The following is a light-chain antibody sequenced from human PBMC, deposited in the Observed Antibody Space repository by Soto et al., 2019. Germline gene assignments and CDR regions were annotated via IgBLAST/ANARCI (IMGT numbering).Light chain of an antibody. J-gene: IGLJ3*02. V-gene: IGLV1-44*01. Sequence: QSVLTQPPSVSGTPGQRITISCSGSSSNIGSNIVSWYQHLPGAAPKLLIYYNDQRPSGVPDRFSGSKSGTSASLAISGLQSEDEADYFCAAWDDSLSGLWVFGGGTKLTVL. CDR1: SSNIGSNI. CDR3: AAWDDSLSGLWV. CDR2: YND.